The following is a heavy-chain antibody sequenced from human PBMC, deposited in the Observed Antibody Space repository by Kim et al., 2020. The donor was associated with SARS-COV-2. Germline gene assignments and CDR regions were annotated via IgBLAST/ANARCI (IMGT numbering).Heavy chain of an antibody. CDR1: GYSFSTYW. V-gene: IGHV5-51*01. D-gene: IGHD6-13*01. J-gene: IGHJ2*01. CDR3: VRRGIAVATNDWYFDL. Sequence: GESLKISCKASGYSFSTYWIGWVRQMSGKGLEWMGIIYPGDSDTRYSPSFQGQVTISADKSINTAYLQWSSLKASDTAMYYCVRRGIAVATNDWYFDLWGRGTQVTASS. CDR2: IYPGDSDT.